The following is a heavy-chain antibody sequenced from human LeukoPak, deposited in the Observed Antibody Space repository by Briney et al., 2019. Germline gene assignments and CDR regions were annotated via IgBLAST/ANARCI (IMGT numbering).Heavy chain of an antibody. CDR2: INHSGST. CDR1: GGSFSGYY. CDR3: ARLNYYDSSGYYFLDY. Sequence: SETLSPTCAVYGGSFSGYYWSWIRQPPGKGLEWIGEINHSGSTNYNPSLKSRVTISVDTSKNQFSLKLSSVTVADTAVYYCARLNYYDSSGYYFLDYWGQGTLVTVSS. J-gene: IGHJ4*02. D-gene: IGHD3-22*01. V-gene: IGHV4-34*01.